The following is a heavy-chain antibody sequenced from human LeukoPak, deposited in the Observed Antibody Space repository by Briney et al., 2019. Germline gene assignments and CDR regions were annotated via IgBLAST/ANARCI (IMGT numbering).Heavy chain of an antibody. D-gene: IGHD5-12*01. Sequence: PGGSLRLSCAASGFSFSNSDMHWVRQATGKGLEWVSAIGAGADTYYPDSVKGRFTISGDNAKNSLYLQMNSLRAEDTAVYYCAKFLYSSGFPSYGGYDYVWLPFDYWGQGTLVTVSS. J-gene: IGHJ4*02. V-gene: IGHV3-13*01. CDR1: GFSFSNSD. CDR3: AKFLYSSGFPSYGGYDYVWLPFDY. CDR2: IGAGADT.